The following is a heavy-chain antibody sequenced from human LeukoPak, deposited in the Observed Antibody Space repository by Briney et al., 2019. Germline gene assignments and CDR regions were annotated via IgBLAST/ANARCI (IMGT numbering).Heavy chain of an antibody. CDR2: TYYRSRWYN. J-gene: IGHJ4*02. V-gene: IGHV6-1*01. CDR1: GDSVSSNSAV. D-gene: IGHD6-13*01. CDR3: TRGGAAAGFDF. Sequence: SQTLSLTCAISGDSVSSNSAVWNWIRQSPSRGLEWLGRTYYRSRWYNDYAASVKSRISVNPDTSKNQFSLQLNAVTPEDTAVYYCTRGGAAAGFDFWGQGTLVTVSS.